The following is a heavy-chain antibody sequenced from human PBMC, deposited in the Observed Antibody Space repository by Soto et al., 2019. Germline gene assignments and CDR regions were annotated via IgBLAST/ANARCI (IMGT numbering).Heavy chain of an antibody. CDR1: GFSFTGYY. D-gene: IGHD6-6*01. CDR3: AKDLTRQLAYWLDP. V-gene: IGHV1-2*02. J-gene: IGHJ5*02. Sequence: ASVKVSCKASGFSFTGYYIHWLRQAPGQGLEWMGWINAHSGGTEYAQKFQGRVTLTRDTSIATAYLTLTSLTSGDTALYYCAKDLTRQLAYWLDPWGQGTQVTVSS. CDR2: INAHSGGT.